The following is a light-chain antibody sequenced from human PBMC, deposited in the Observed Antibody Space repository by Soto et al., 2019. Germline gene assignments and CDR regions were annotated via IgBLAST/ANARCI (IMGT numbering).Light chain of an antibody. CDR2: EVS. Sequence: QSALTQPASVSGSPGQSITISCTGTSSDVGGYNYVSWYQQHPGKAPKLMIYEVSNRPSWVSSRFSGSKSGNTASLTISGLQAEDEADYYCSSYTSSSIDYVFGTGTKLTVL. CDR3: SSYTSSSIDYV. V-gene: IGLV2-14*01. CDR1: SSDVGGYNY. J-gene: IGLJ1*01.